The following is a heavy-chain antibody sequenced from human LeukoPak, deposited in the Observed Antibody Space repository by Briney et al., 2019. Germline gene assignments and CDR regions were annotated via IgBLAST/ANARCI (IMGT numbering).Heavy chain of an antibody. V-gene: IGHV3-48*03. CDR1: GPTFSSPE. Sequence: GGSLPPSCPASGPTFSSPEMNWVRQAPGRGMGWDSYIGGSGSTRSSADSVKGRFTISADDAKNSLYLQMNSLRAEDTAVYYCTRNGFSSGLDYWGQGTLVTVSS. CDR2: IGGSGSTR. CDR3: TRNGFSSGLDY. D-gene: IGHD6-19*01. J-gene: IGHJ4*02.